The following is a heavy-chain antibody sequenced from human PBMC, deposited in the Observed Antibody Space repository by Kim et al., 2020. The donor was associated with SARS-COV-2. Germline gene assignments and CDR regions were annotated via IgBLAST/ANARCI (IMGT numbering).Heavy chain of an antibody. Sequence: AQKFQGRVTMTRNTSISTAYMELSSLRSEDTAVYYCARVSYSSSWYGFDYWGQGTLVTVSS. V-gene: IGHV1-8*01. J-gene: IGHJ4*02. CDR3: ARVSYSSSWYGFDY. D-gene: IGHD6-13*01.